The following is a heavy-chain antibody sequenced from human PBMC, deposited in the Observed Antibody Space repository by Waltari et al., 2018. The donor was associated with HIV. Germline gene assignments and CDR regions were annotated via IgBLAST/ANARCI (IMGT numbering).Heavy chain of an antibody. CDR3: AKVRTTGKASRFDP. V-gene: IGHV4-59*01. D-gene: IGHD4-4*01. J-gene: IGHJ5*02. CDR1: GGSIRSYY. Sequence: QVQLQESGPGLVKPSETLSLTCTVSGGSIRSYYWSWIRQPPGKGLEWIGNIYYTGSTNYNPSLTSRVTISVDTSKNQFSLKLGSVTAADTAVYYCAKVRTTGKASRFDPWGQGTLVTVSS. CDR2: IYYTGST.